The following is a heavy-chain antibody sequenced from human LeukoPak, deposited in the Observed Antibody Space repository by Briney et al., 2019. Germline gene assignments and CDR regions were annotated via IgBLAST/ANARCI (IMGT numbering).Heavy chain of an antibody. Sequence: GGSLRLSCAASGFNFINYAMHWVRQAPGKGLEWVAVISYDGSNKYYADSVKGRFTISRDNSKNTLYLQMNSLRAEDTAVYYCARWGSRFDYWGQGTLVTVSS. CDR2: ISYDGSNK. CDR3: ARWGSRFDY. D-gene: IGHD7-27*01. CDR1: GFNFINYA. J-gene: IGHJ4*02. V-gene: IGHV3-30-3*01.